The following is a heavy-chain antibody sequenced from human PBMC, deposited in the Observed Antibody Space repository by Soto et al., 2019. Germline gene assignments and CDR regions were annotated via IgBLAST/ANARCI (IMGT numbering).Heavy chain of an antibody. J-gene: IGHJ1*01. CDR2: IYSGGST. CDR3: ARDRVERGYAEYFQR. D-gene: IGHD5-18*01. CDR1: GFTVSSNY. Sequence: EVQLVESGGGLIQPGGSLRLSCAASGFTVSSNYMSWVRQAPGKGLEWVSVIYSGGSTYYADSVKGRFTISRDNSKNWLYIKMNSLRAVDMAVYYCARDRVERGYAEYFQRWGQGQVVPASS. V-gene: IGHV3-53*01.